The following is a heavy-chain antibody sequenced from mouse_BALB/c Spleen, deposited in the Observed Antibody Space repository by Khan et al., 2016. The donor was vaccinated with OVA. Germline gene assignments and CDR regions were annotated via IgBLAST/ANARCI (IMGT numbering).Heavy chain of an antibody. V-gene: IGHV3-2*02. CDR3: ARGRTY. J-gene: IGHJ4*01. CDR1: GYSITSDYA. Sequence: EVQLQESGPGLVKPSQSLSLTCTVTGYSITSDYAWNWIRQFPGNKLEWMGYISYSGSSSYHPSLKSRISITRDTSKNQFCLQLNSMPTEDTAADYWARGRTYWGQGTAVTVSS. CDR2: ISYSGSS.